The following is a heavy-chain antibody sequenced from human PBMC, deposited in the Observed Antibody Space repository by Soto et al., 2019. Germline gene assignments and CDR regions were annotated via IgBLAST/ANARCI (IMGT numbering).Heavy chain of an antibody. CDR2: IYYSGST. CDR1: AGSISSGDYY. V-gene: IGHV4-30-4*01. CDR3: ARVCAFDIVLVPAAKMKDTWFDP. J-gene: IGHJ5*02. Sequence: SETLSLTCTVTAGSISSGDYYWNWIRQPPGKGQEWIGYIYYSGSTYYNPSLKSRVTISVDTSKNQFSLKLSSVIAADTAVYYCARVCAFDIVLVPAAKMKDTWFDPWGQGTLVTVSS. D-gene: IGHD2-2*01.